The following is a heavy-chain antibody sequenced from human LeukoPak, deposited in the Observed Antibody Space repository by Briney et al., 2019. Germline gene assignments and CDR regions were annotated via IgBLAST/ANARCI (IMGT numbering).Heavy chain of an antibody. CDR1: GGSINSFY. J-gene: IGHJ6*02. Sequence: SETLSLTCSVSGGSINSFYWSWIRQPPGKGLELIAYIYYSGSNNYNPSLKSRVTTSVDTSKNQFFLRLSSVTAADTAVYYCARAGRYYYYGMDVWGQGTTVTVSS. V-gene: IGHV4-59*01. CDR3: ARAGRYYYYGMDV. CDR2: IYYSGSN.